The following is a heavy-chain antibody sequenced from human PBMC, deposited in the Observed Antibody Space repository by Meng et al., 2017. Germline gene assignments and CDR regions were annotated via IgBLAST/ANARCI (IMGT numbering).Heavy chain of an antibody. CDR2: INHSGST. CDR3: ASRGPHWLYCSGGSCYPRPFDY. J-gene: IGHJ4*02. Sequence: SETLSLTCAVYGGSFSGYYWSWIRQPPGKGLEWIGEINHSGSTNYNPSLKSRVTISVDTSKNQFSLKLSSVTAADTAVYYCASRGPHWLYCSGGSCYPRPFDYWGQGTLVTVSS. D-gene: IGHD2-15*01. V-gene: IGHV4-34*01. CDR1: GGSFSGYY.